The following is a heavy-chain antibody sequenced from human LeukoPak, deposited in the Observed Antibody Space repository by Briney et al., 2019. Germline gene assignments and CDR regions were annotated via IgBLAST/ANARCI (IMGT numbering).Heavy chain of an antibody. V-gene: IGHV4-34*01. CDR3: ARALGAFDI. CDR2: INHTGST. Sequence: SETLSLTCAVSGGSFSSYYWSWIRQPPGKGLEWIGEINHTGSTNYNPSLKSRVTISVDASKSQFSLKLSSVTAANTAVYYCARALGAFDIWGQGTMVTVSS. J-gene: IGHJ3*02. CDR1: GGSFSSYY.